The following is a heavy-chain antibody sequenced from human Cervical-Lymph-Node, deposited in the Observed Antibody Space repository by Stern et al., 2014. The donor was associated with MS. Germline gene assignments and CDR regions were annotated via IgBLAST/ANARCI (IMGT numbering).Heavy chain of an antibody. CDR1: GYTFTSYW. V-gene: IGHV5-51*01. CDR2: IYPADSNT. J-gene: IGHJ4*02. Sequence: EVQLVQSGAEVRKPGESLKISCQVSGYTFTSYWIAWVRQMPGKGLEWMGIIYPADSNTRYNPSFEDLVTLSVDKSVSTAYLQWGSLKASDTAIYYCARLGATAVGTGGDYFDYWGQGSLVTVSS. CDR3: ARLGATAVGTGGDYFDY. D-gene: IGHD6-13*01.